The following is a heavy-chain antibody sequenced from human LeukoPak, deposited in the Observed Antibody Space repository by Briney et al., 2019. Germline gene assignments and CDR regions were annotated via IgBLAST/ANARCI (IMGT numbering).Heavy chain of an antibody. Sequence: PSETLSLTCTVSGGSISSYYWSWIRQPPGKGLEWIGYIYTSGSTSYNPSLKSRVTISVDTSKNQFSLKLSSVTAADTAVYYCARGRFLEWLSPDNWFDPWGQGTLVTVSS. V-gene: IGHV4-4*09. J-gene: IGHJ5*02. D-gene: IGHD3-3*01. CDR1: GGSISSYY. CDR3: ARGRFLEWLSPDNWFDP. CDR2: IYTSGST.